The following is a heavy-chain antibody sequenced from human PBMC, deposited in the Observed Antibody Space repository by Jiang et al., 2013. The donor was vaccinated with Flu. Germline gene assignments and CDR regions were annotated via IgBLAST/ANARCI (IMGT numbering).Heavy chain of an antibody. Sequence: TSQTLSLTCAISGDSVSSNSAAWNWIRQSPSRGLEWLGRTYYRSKWYNDYAVSVKSRITINPDTSKNQFSLQLNSVTPEDTAVYYCARAGDSYYDSSGYYYDYYGMDVWGQGTTVTVSS. CDR3: ARAGDSYYDSSGYYYDYYGMDV. J-gene: IGHJ6*02. D-gene: IGHD3-22*01. CDR2: TYYRSKWYN. V-gene: IGHV6-1*01. CDR1: GDSVSSNSAA.